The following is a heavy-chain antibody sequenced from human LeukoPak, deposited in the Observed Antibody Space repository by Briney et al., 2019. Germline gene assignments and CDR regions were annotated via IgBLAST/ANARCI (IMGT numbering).Heavy chain of an antibody. CDR3: ARLGTYSGNLFDN. CDR2: INYSGTT. D-gene: IGHD1-26*01. Sequence: SETLSLTYAVSGGSVSSDSYYWVWVRQPPGKGLEWTGSINYSGTTYYSSSLKSRITLSMDASKNQFSLRLTSVTAADTAVYYCARLGTYSGNLFDNWGQGTLVTVSS. J-gene: IGHJ4*02. V-gene: IGHV4-39*01. CDR1: GGSVSSDSYY.